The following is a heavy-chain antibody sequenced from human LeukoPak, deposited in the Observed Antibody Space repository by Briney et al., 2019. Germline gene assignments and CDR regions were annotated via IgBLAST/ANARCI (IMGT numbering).Heavy chain of an antibody. CDR2: INPGGGST. J-gene: IGHJ4*02. Sequence: ASVKVSCKASGYTFTGYYMHWVRQAPGQGLEWMGIINPGGGSTTYAQKFQGRVTMTRDMSTSTLYMELSSLRSEDTAVYYCARASAYGDYSFDYWGQGTLVTVSS. V-gene: IGHV1-46*01. D-gene: IGHD4-17*01. CDR1: GYTFTGYY. CDR3: ARASAYGDYSFDY.